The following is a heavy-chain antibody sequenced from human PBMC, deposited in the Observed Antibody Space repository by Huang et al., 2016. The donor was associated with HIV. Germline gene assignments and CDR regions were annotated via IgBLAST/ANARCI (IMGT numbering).Heavy chain of an antibody. CDR1: GYTFTRYS. Sequence: QVQLVQSGAEVKKPGASVKVSCKTSGYTFTRYSIHWVRQAPGQGLEWMGIINPDVDSTSYAPKFQGRVTMTRDTSTSTVYMELSSLRSEDTAMYYCAREGQGYAMDVWGQGTTVTVSS. V-gene: IGHV1-46*01. J-gene: IGHJ6*02. CDR3: AREGQGYAMDV. CDR2: INPDVDST.